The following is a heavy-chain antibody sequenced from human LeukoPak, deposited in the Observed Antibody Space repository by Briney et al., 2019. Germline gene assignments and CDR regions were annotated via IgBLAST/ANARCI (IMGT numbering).Heavy chain of an antibody. Sequence: GVSLRLSCAASGFTFSNYAMSWVRQATGQGLEWVSGIRASGGGTYYADSVKGRFTISRDNSKNTLYLQMNSLRAEDTAVYYCAKLQRIAAAGEDWFDPWGQGTLVT. CDR3: AKLQRIAAAGEDWFDP. CDR2: IRASGGGT. J-gene: IGHJ5*02. V-gene: IGHV3-23*01. D-gene: IGHD6-13*01. CDR1: GFTFSNYA.